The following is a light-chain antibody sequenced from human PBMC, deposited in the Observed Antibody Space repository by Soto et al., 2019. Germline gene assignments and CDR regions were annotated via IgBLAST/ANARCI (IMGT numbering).Light chain of an antibody. V-gene: IGLV2-14*01. J-gene: IGLJ3*02. CDR2: EVS. CDR1: NSDVGGYNY. Sequence: QSVLTQPASVSGSPGQSITISCTGTNSDVGGYNYVSWYQQYPGKAPKLMIYEVSNRPSGVSNRFSGSKSGNTASLTISGLQAADEADYYCSSYTSSILVFGGGTKLTVL. CDR3: SSYTSSILV.